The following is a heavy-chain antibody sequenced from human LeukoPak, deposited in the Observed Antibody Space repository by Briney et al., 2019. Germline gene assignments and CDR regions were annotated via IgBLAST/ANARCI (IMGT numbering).Heavy chain of an antibody. CDR1: GYTFTANY. CDR2: INPRSGGT. CDR3: ARGSGTSWFVY. J-gene: IGHJ4*02. V-gene: IGHV1-2*02. Sequence: ASVKVSCKASGYTFTANYMHWVRQAPGQGLEWMGWINPRSGGTNYGEKFRGRVTMTRDTSITTAYMELSSLRFDDTAVYYCARGSGTSWFVYWGQGTLVTVSS. D-gene: IGHD2-2*01.